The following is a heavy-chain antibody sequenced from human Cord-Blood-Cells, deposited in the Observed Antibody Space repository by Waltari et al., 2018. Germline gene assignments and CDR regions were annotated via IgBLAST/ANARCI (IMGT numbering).Heavy chain of an antibody. Sequence: EVQLVQSGAEVKKPGESLKISCKGSGYSFTSYWIGWMRQMPGTVLEWMGIIYPCELYTTYSTSFQGQVTISADKYISTAYLRWSSPKASDTARYYCARHMKWEGGYRAPFDYWGQGTLVTVSS. V-gene: IGHV5-51*01. CDR1: GYSFTSYW. CDR2: IYPCELYT. CDR3: ARHMKWEGGYRAPFDY. D-gene: IGHD1-26*01. J-gene: IGHJ4*02.